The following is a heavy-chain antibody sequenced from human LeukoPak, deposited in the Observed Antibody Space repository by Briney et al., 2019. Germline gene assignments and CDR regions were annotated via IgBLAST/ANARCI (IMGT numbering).Heavy chain of an antibody. D-gene: IGHD3-3*01. Sequence: SETLPLTCAVYGGSFSGYYWSWIRQPPGKGLEWIGEINHSGSTNYNPSLKSRVTISVDTSKNQFSLKLSSVTAADTAVYYCARGPAYYDFWSGYYENNWFDPWGQGTLVTVSS. V-gene: IGHV4-34*01. CDR2: INHSGST. CDR3: ARGPAYYDFWSGYYENNWFDP. CDR1: GGSFSGYY. J-gene: IGHJ5*02.